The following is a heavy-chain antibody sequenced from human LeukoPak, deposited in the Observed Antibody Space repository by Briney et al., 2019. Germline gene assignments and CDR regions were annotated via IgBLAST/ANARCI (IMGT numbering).Heavy chain of an antibody. J-gene: IGHJ6*03. CDR3: ARGRNWHGDSSWWSWAGDYYYYYMDV. V-gene: IGHV1-2*02. Sequence: GASVKVSCKASGYTFTGYYMHWVRQAPGQGLEWMGWINPNSGGTNYAQKFQGRVTMTRDTSISTAYMELSRLRSDDTAVYYCARGRNWHGDSSWWSWAGDYYYYYMDVWGKGTTVTVSS. CDR1: GYTFTGYY. CDR2: INPNSGGT. D-gene: IGHD6-13*01.